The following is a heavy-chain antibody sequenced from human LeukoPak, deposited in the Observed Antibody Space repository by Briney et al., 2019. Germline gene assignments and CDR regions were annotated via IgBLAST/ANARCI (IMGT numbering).Heavy chain of an antibody. CDR1: GLNFNTYD. CDR3: AARLPLYGMDV. J-gene: IGHJ6*02. D-gene: IGHD2-21*02. CDR2: FGTRHTHI. Sequence: PGGSLRLSCVGSGLNFNTYDLTWVRQAPGKGLEWVALFGTRHTHIFYADSVEGRFAISRDNSKNTVYLQMNSLRVKDAAVYYCAARLPLYGMDVWGQGTTVTVSS. V-gene: IGHV3-23*01.